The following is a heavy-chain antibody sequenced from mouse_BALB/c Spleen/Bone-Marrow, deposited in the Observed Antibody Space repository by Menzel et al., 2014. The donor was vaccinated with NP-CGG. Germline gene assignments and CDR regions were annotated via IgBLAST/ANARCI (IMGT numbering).Heavy chain of an antibody. J-gene: IGHJ1*01. CDR1: GFNIKDTY. D-gene: IGHD2-2*01. CDR2: IDPASGDT. Sequence: DVKLQESGAELVKPGASVKLSCTASGFNIKDTYIHWVTQRPEQGLAWIGRIDPASGDTKFDPKFQGKATITADTSSNTAYLQVTSLTSEDTAVYYCARVNPWYFDVWGAGTTVTVSS. V-gene: IGHV14-3*02. CDR3: ARVNPWYFDV.